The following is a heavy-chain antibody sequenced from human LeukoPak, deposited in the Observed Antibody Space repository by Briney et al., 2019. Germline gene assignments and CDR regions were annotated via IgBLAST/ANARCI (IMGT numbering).Heavy chain of an antibody. CDR1: GYTFTGHY. V-gene: IGHV1-2*06. J-gene: IGHJ4*02. CDR2: INPNSGGT. CDR3: ARVRFSGSGTFDY. D-gene: IGHD3-10*01. Sequence: GASVKVSCKASGYTFTGHYMHWVRQAPGQGLEWMGRINPNSGGTNYAQKFQGRVTMTRDTSISTAYMELSRLRSDDTAVYYCARVRFSGSGTFDYWGQGTLVTVSS.